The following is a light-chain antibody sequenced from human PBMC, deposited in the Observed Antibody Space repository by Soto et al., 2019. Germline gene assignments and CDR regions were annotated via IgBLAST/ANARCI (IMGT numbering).Light chain of an antibody. CDR1: QSVSRN. CDR2: GAS. J-gene: IGKJ5*01. Sequence: ETVMTQSPATLSVSPGERVTLSCRASQSVSRNLAWYQQKAGQAPRLLIYGASTRATGIPARFSGSGSETEFTLSITILQSEDLAVYYCQQYNNWPPITFGQGTRLQIK. V-gene: IGKV3-15*01. CDR3: QQYNNWPPIT.